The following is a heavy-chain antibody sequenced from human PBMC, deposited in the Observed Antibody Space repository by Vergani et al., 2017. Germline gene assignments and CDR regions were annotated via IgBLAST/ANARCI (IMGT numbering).Heavy chain of an antibody. J-gene: IGHJ6*04. CDR1: GFTVSSNY. CDR3: AKANPRNSGYDYLYYYHAMDV. V-gene: IGHV3-66*01. D-gene: IGHD5-12*01. CDR2: IYSVGST. Sequence: EVQVVETGGGLVQPGGSLRLSCAASGFTVSSNYMSWVRQAPGKGLEWVSVIYSVGSTYYADSVKGRCITSRENSKNTLYLQMNSLSAGDTAVYYCAKANPRNSGYDYLYYYHAMDVGGRETTVTVSS.